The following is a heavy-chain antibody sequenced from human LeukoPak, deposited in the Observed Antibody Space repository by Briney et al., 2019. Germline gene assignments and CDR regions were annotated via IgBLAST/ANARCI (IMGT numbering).Heavy chain of an antibody. CDR3: ARPGYDFWSGYYIFDY. J-gene: IGHJ4*02. Sequence: GASVKVSCKASGYTFTGYYIHWVRQAPGQGLEGMGWINPNSGGTNYAQKFQGRVTITRDTSISTAIMELSRLRSYDTAVYYCARPGYDFWSGYYIFDYWGQGTLVTVSS. D-gene: IGHD3-3*01. CDR2: INPNSGGT. V-gene: IGHV1-2*02. CDR1: GYTFTGYY.